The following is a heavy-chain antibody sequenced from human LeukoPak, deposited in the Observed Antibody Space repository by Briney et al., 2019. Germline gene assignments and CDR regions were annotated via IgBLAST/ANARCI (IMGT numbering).Heavy chain of an antibody. CDR1: GGSISSYY. D-gene: IGHD3-3*02. V-gene: IGHV4-59*01. J-gene: IGHJ4*02. CDR3: ARAPGRHFAVDY. CDR2: IYYSGST. Sequence: SETLSLTCTVSGGSISSYYWSWIRQPPGKGLEWIGYIYYSGSTNYNPSLKSRVTISVDTSKNQFSLKLSSVTAADTAVYYCARAPGRHFAVDYWGQGTLVTVSS.